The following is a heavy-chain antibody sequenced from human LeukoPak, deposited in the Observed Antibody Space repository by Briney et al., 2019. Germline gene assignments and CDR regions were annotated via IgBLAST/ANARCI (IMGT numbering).Heavy chain of an antibody. CDR1: GGSISSYY. CDR3: ARAPSMVRGVITIYYFDY. CDR2: IYHSGST. D-gene: IGHD3-10*01. J-gene: IGHJ4*02. Sequence: PSETLTLTCTVSGGSISSYYWSWIRQPPWKGLEWIGYIYHSGSTYYNPSLKSRVTISVDRSKNQFSPKLSSVTAADTAVYYCARAPSMVRGVITIYYFDYWGQGTLVTVSS. V-gene: IGHV4-59*12.